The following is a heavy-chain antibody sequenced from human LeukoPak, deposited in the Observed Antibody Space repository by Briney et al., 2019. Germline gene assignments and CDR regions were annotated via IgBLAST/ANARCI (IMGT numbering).Heavy chain of an antibody. CDR3: ARRNSGTRWSFDS. CDR1: RFPFSSYW. V-gene: IGHV3-7*01. Sequence: LGGSLRLSCEGSRFPFSSYWMSWVRQAPGKGLEWVGDINNVGSQEQYIDSVKGRFTISRDNAQASVFLQMDSLTSEDTGVYYSARRNSGTRWSFDSWGQGTLVIVSS. D-gene: IGHD4-23*01. CDR2: INNVGSQE. J-gene: IGHJ4*02.